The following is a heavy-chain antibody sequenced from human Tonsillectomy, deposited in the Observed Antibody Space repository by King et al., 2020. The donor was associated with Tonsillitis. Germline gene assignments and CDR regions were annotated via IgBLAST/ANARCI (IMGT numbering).Heavy chain of an antibody. Sequence: VQLVESGGGVVQPGRSLRLSCAASGFTFSSYAMHWVRQAPGKGLEWVAVTSYDGSNKYYADSVKGRFTISRDNSKNTLYLQINSPRAEDTAVYYCARDELIGYCTSTSCYVFYMDVWGQGTTVTVSS. CDR1: GFTFSSYA. CDR2: TSYDGSNK. CDR3: ARDELIGYCTSTSCYVFYMDV. J-gene: IGHJ6*02. V-gene: IGHV3-30*04. D-gene: IGHD2-2*01.